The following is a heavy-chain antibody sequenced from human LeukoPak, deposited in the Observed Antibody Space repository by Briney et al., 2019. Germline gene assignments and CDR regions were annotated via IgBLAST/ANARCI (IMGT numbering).Heavy chain of an antibody. CDR1: GFTFSSYW. CDR2: IKQDGSEK. J-gene: IGHJ4*02. V-gene: IGHV3-7*01. CDR3: ARWGNVDGLTYYDFWSGPYYFDY. D-gene: IGHD3-3*01. Sequence: GGSLRLSCAASGFTFSSYWMSWVRQAPGKGLEWVANIKQDGSEKYYVDSVKGRFTISRDNAKNSLYLQMNSLRAEDTAVYYCARWGNVDGLTYYDFWSGPYYFDYWGQGTLVTVSS.